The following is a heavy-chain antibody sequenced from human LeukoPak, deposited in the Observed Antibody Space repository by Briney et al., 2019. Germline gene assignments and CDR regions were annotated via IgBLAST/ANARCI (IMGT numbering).Heavy chain of an antibody. Sequence: PGGSLRLSCAASGFTFSTYGMHWVRQAPGKGLEWVAVISYDGSNKYYADSVKGRFTISRDNSKNTLYLQINSLRAEDTAVYYCAREYSGSFHWGQGTLVTVSS. CDR1: GFTFSTYG. CDR3: AREYSGSFH. J-gene: IGHJ4*02. D-gene: IGHD1-26*01. V-gene: IGHV3-30*03. CDR2: ISYDGSNK.